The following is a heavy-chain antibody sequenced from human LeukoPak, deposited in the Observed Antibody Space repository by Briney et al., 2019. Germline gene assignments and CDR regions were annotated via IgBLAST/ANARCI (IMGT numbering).Heavy chain of an antibody. D-gene: IGHD2-2*01. CDR3: GRDHIGVVPAARVYYYYYGFEV. Sequence: SETLSLTCTVSGGSISSYYWSWIRQPPGKGLEWIGYIYYSGSTNYNPSLKSRVTISVDTSKNQFSLKLSSVTAADTAVYYCGRDHIGVVPAARVYYYYYGFEVWGQGTTGTVSS. V-gene: IGHV4-59*01. CDR1: GGSISSYY. CDR2: IYYSGST. J-gene: IGHJ6*02.